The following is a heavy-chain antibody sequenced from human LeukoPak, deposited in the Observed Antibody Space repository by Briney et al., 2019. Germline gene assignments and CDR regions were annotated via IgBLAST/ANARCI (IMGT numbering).Heavy chain of an antibody. CDR3: ARGSREYGMDV. V-gene: IGHV3-30-3*01. CDR1: GFTFSSSA. CDR2: ISYDGSNK. Sequence: PGGSLRLSCAASGFTFSSSAMRWVRQAPDKGLEWVAVISYDGSNKYYADSVKGRFTISRDNSKNTLYLQMNSLRAEDTAVYYCARGSREYGMDVWGQGTTVTVSS. J-gene: IGHJ6*02.